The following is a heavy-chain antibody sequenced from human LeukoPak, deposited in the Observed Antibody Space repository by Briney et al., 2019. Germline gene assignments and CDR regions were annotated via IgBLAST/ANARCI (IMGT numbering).Heavy chain of an antibody. CDR3: TRKSVVPAAISDDY. V-gene: IGHV3-49*03. D-gene: IGHD2-2*02. CDR1: GFTFGDYA. Sequence: GSLRLSCRASGFTFGDYAMSWFRQAPGKGLEWVGFIRSKAYGGTTEYAASVKGRFTISRDDSKSIAYLQVNSLKTEDTAVYYCTRKSVVPAAISDDYWGQGTLVTVSS. CDR2: IRSKAYGGTT. J-gene: IGHJ4*02.